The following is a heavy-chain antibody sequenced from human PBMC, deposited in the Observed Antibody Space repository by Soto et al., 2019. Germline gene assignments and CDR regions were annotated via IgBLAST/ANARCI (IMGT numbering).Heavy chain of an antibody. CDR1: GHSFTNND. D-gene: IGHD3-16*01. CDR2: MNPGSGDT. J-gene: IGHJ5*02. V-gene: IGHV1-8*01. Sequence: GASVKVSCKASGHSFTNNDVSWVRQATGQGLEWMGWMNPGSGDTGYAQKFQGRVTMTRDISTATAYMELSSLRSDDTAIYYCARMETFGSLNWFDPWGQGTLVTVSS. CDR3: ARMETFGSLNWFDP.